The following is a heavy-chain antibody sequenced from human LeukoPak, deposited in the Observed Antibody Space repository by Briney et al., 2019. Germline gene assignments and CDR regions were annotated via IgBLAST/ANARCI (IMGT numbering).Heavy chain of an antibody. J-gene: IGHJ3*02. CDR3: ARQITNFDWFSAQEDAFDI. Sequence: QSGGSLRLSCAASGFTFSSYSMNWVRQAPGKGLEWVSYISSSSSTIYYADSVKGRFTISRDNAKNSLYLQMNSLRAEDTAVYYCARQITNFDWFSAQEDAFDIWGQGTMVTVSS. V-gene: IGHV3-48*01. CDR1: GFTFSSYS. D-gene: IGHD3-9*01. CDR2: ISSSSSTI.